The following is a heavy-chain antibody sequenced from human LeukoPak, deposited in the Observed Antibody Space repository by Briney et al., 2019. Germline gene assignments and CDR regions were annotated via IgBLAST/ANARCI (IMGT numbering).Heavy chain of an antibody. Sequence: GGSLRLSCAAPGFTFSRYWMHWVRQAPGQGLLWVLRINSDGSSTYYADSVKGRFTTSRDNAKNALHLQMNSLTAEDTAVYYCVLDLFSSFAFDIWGQGTMVTVSS. V-gene: IGHV3-74*01. CDR1: GFTFSRYW. CDR2: INSDGSST. J-gene: IGHJ3*02. CDR3: VLDLFSSFAFDI. D-gene: IGHD3/OR15-3a*01.